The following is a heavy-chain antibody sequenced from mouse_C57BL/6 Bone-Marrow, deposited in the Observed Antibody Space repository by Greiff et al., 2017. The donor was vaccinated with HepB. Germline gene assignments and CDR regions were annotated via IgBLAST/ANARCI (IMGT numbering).Heavy chain of an antibody. J-gene: IGHJ3*01. CDR2: IDPSDSET. CDR1: GYTFTSYW. V-gene: IGHV1-52*01. Sequence: QVQLQQPGAELVRPGSSVKLSCKASGYTFTSYWMHWVKQRPIQGLEWIGNIDPSDSETHYNQKFKDKATLTVDKSSSTAYMQLSSLTSEDSAVYYCARGKGQEIYDAFAYWGQGTLVTVSA. CDR3: ARGKGQEIYDAFAY. D-gene: IGHD2-3*01.